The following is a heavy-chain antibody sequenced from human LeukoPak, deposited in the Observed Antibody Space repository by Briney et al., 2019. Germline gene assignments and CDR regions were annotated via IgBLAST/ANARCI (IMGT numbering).Heavy chain of an antibody. D-gene: IGHD6-19*01. Sequence: GGSLRLSCAASGFTFSSYAMSWVRQAPGKGLEWVSAISGSGGSTYYADSVKGRFTISRDNSKNTLYLQMNSLRAEDTAVYYCAKEEYSSGWYPPAYWGQGTLSPSPQ. CDR3: AKEEYSSGWYPPAY. J-gene: IGHJ4*02. V-gene: IGHV3-23*01. CDR2: ISGSGGST. CDR1: GFTFSSYA.